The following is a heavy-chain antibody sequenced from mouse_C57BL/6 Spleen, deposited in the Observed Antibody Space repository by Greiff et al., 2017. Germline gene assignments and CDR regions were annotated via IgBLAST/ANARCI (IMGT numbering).Heavy chain of an antibody. Sequence: QVHVKQSDAELVKPGASVKISCKVSGYTFTDHTIHWMKQRPEQGLEWIGYIYPRDGSTKYNEKFKCKATLTADKSSSTAYMQLNSLTSEDSAVYFCARETPYGNYEAWFAYWGQGTLVTVSA. CDR2: IYPRDGST. V-gene: IGHV1-78*01. D-gene: IGHD2-1*01. CDR3: ARETPYGNYEAWFAY. CDR1: GYTFTDHT. J-gene: IGHJ3*01.